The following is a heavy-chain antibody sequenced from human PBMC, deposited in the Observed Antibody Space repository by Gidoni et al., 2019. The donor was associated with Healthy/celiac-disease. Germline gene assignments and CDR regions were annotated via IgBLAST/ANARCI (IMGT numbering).Heavy chain of an antibody. CDR1: GFTFRSYA. Sequence: QVQLVESGGGVVQPGRSLRLACAASGFTFRSYAMHWVRQAPGKGLELVAVISYDGSNKYYADSVKGRFTISRDNSKNTLYLQMNSLRAEDTAVYYCARERDSGSYLFYFDYWGQGTLVTVSS. CDR3: ARERDSGSYLFYFDY. J-gene: IGHJ4*02. CDR2: ISYDGSNK. D-gene: IGHD1-26*01. V-gene: IGHV3-30-3*01.